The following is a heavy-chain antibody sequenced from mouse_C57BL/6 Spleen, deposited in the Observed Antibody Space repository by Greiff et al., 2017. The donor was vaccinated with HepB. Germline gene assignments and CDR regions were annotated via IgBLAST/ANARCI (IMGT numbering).Heavy chain of an antibody. CDR2: IHPNSGST. V-gene: IGHV1-64*01. CDR1: GYTFTSYW. CDR3: ARALITTVRVSYFDY. Sequence: VKLQQPGAELVKPGASVKLSCKASGYTFTSYWMHWVKQRPGQGLEWIGMIHPNSGSTNYNEKFKSKATLTVDKSSSTAYMQRSSLTSEDSAVYYCARALITTVRVSYFDYWGQGTTLTVSS. D-gene: IGHD1-1*01. J-gene: IGHJ2*01.